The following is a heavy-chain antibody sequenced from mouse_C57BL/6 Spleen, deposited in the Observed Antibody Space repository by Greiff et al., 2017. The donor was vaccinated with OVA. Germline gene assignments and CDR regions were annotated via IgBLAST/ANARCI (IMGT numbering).Heavy chain of an antibody. CDR2: IDPSDSYT. V-gene: IGHV1-50*01. Sequence: QVQLKQPGAELVKPGASVKLSCKASGYTFTSYWMQWVKQRPGQGLEWIGEIDPSDSYTNYNQKFKGKATLTVDTSSSTAYMQPSSLTSEDSAVYYCARSRNYYGSSVDYWGQGTTLTVSS. CDR1: GYTFTSYW. CDR3: ARSRNYYGSSVDY. J-gene: IGHJ2*01. D-gene: IGHD1-1*01.